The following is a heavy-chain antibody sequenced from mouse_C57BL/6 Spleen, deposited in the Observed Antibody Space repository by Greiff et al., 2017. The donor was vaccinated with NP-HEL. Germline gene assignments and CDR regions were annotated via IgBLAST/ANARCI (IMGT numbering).Heavy chain of an antibody. CDR1: GYTFTSYW. CDR2: INPSSGYT. J-gene: IGHJ3*01. D-gene: IGHD4-1*01. V-gene: IGHV1-7*01. Sequence: QVQPTESGAELAKPGASVKPSCKASGYTFTSYWMHRVKQRPGQGLEWIGYINPSSGYTKYHQKFQDKATLTADKSSSTAYMQLSSLTDEDSAVYYCAGEGTGGFAYWGQGTLVTVSA. CDR3: AGEGTGGFAY.